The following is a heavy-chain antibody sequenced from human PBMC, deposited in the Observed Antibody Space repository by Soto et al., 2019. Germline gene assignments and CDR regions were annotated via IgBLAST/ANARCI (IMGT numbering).Heavy chain of an antibody. V-gene: IGHV4-59*01. CDR2: IYYSGST. CDR1: GGSISSYY. Sequence: PSETLSLTCTVSGGSISSYYWSWIRQPPGKGLEWIGYIYYSGSTNYNPSLKSRVTISVDTSKNQFSLKLSSVTAADTAVYYCARCGYGDYEECDYWGQGTLVTVSS. J-gene: IGHJ4*02. CDR3: ARCGYGDYEECDY. D-gene: IGHD4-17*01.